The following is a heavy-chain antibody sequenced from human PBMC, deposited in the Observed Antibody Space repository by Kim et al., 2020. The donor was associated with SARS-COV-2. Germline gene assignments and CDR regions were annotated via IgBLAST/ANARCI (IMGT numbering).Heavy chain of an antibody. CDR2: IKQDGSEK. V-gene: IGHV3-7*01. J-gene: IGHJ6*02. CDR1: GFTFSSYW. Sequence: GGSLRLSCAASGFTFSSYWMSWVRQAPGKGLEWVANIKQDGSEKYYVDSVKGRFTISRDNAKNSLYLQMNSLRAEDTAVYYCARGGGHGDLLRYFDWQDYSYYYGMDVWGQGTTVTVSS. CDR3: ARGGGHGDLLRYFDWQDYSYYYGMDV. D-gene: IGHD3-9*01.